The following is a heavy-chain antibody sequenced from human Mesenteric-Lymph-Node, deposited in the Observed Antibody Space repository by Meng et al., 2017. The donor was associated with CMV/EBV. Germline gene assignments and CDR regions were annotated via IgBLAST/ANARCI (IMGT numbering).Heavy chain of an antibody. Sequence: ASVKVSCKASGYTFTDYYMHWVRQATGQGLEWMGWMNPNSGNTGYAQKFQGRVTITRNTSISTAYMELSSLRSEDSALYYCARGIRYYYDSSGTDAFDIWGQGTMVTVSS. CDR1: GYTFTDYY. CDR3: ARGIRYYYDSSGTDAFDI. CDR2: MNPNSGNT. D-gene: IGHD3-22*01. J-gene: IGHJ3*02. V-gene: IGHV1-8*03.